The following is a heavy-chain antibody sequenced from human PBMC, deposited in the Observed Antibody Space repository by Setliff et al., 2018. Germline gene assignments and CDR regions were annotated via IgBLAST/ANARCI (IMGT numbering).Heavy chain of an antibody. V-gene: IGHV1-69*10. J-gene: IGHJ4*02. D-gene: IGHD3-22*01. CDR3: ARTYYYDSSGSVFDY. Sequence: SVKVSCKATGGTFSSYAISWVRQAPGQGLEWMGGIIPILGIANYAQKLQGRVTMTTDTSTSTAYMELRSLRSDDTAVYYCARTYYYDSSGSVFDYWGQGTLVTVS. CDR1: GGTFSSYA. CDR2: IIPILGIA.